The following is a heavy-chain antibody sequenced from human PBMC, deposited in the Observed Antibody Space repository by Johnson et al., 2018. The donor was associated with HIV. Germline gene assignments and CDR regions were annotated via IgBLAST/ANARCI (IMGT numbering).Heavy chain of an antibody. CDR2: VTGSGGTS. J-gene: IGHJ3*02. CDR3: AYRGDYDFWSGYPDAFDI. Sequence: MMLVESGGGLVKPGGSLRLSCVASGFTFSRYVMNWVRQAPGKGLEWVSSVTGSGGTSYYADSVKGRFTISRDNSKNTLYLQMNSLRAEDTAVYYCAYRGDYDFWSGYPDAFDIWGRGTMVTVSS. D-gene: IGHD3-3*01. CDR1: GFTFSRYV. V-gene: IGHV3-23*04.